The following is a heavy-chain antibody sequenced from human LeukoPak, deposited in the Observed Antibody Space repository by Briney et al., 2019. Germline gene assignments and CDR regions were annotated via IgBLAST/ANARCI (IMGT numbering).Heavy chain of an antibody. CDR2: VDPEDGET. J-gene: IGHJ4*02. V-gene: IGHV1-69-2*01. CDR3: ATVPAASIRFDY. CDR1: GYTFTDYY. D-gene: IGHD2-2*01. Sequence: ASVKVSCKVSGYTFTDYYMHWVQQAPGKGLEWMGLVDPEDGETIYAEKFQGRFTITADTSTDTAYMELSSLRSEDTAVYYCATVPAASIRFDYWGQGTLVTVSS.